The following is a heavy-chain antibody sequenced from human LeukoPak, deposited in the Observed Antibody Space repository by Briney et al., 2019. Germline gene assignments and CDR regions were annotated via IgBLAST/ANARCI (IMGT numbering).Heavy chain of an antibody. CDR3: ARGKYYYDSSGYLSY. D-gene: IGHD3-22*01. CDR1: GRPFSGYY. Sequence: KPSETLSLTRAVYGRPFSGYYRSWIRQPPGKGLEWIGEINHSGSTNYNPSLKSRVTISVDTSKNQFSLKLSSVTAADTAVYYCARGKYYYDSSGYLSYWGQGTLVTVSS. J-gene: IGHJ4*02. V-gene: IGHV4-34*01. CDR2: INHSGST.